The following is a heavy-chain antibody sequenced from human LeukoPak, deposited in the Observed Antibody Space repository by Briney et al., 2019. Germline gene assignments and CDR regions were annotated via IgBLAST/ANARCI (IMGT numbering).Heavy chain of an antibody. V-gene: IGHV4-39*07. Sequence: PSETLSLTCTVSGGSISSSSYYWGWIRQPPGKGLEWIGSIYYSGSTYYNPSLKSRVTISVDTSKNQFSLKLSSVTAADTAVYYCARDRSGSYYWDAFDIWGQGTMVTVSS. CDR3: ARDRSGSYYWDAFDI. D-gene: IGHD1-26*01. CDR2: IYYSGST. J-gene: IGHJ3*02. CDR1: GGSISSSSYY.